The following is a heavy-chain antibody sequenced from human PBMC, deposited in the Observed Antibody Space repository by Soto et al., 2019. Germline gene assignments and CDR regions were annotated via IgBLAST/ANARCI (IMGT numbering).Heavy chain of an antibody. CDR1: GGTFRNYP. CDR2: IFPLTDIP. V-gene: IGHV1-69*02. CDR3: ARGPLVVLNYFES. J-gene: IGHJ4*02. Sequence: QVQLVQSGTEVKKPGSSVKVSCKASGGTFRNYPINWVRQAPGQGLEWMGSIFPLTDIPDYPQNFRARLTISSDKSTSTAYMELSSLTSDDTAMYFCARGPLVVLNYFESWGQGTLVTVSS.